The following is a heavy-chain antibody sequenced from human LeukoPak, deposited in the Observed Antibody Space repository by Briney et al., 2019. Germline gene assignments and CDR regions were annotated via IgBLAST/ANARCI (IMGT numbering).Heavy chain of an antibody. CDR2: ISGSSTYV. J-gene: IGHJ4*02. D-gene: IGHD6-6*01. V-gene: IGHV3-21*01. CDR3: ATDSVYSSSSSSLGY. Sequence: GGSLRLSCAASGFTFSIYSMNWVRQAPGKGLEWVSSISGSSTYVYYADSVKGRFTISRDNSKNSLYLQMNSLRAEDTAVYYCATDSVYSSSSSSLGYWGQGTLVSVSS. CDR1: GFTFSIYS.